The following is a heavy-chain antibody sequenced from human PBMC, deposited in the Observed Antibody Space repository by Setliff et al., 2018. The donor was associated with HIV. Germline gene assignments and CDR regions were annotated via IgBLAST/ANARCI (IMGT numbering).Heavy chain of an antibody. CDR2: IYPDDSDT. CDR1: GTSLTTYW. J-gene: IGHJ3*02. D-gene: IGHD3-10*01. Sequence: GESLKISCKGSGTSLTTYWIGWVRQMPGKGLEWMGIIYPDDSDTRYNTSFQGQVTISADKSINTAYLQWSSLRASDTAMYYCARHLRETYYYGSGSPGVAFDIWGQGTMVTVS. V-gene: IGHV5-51*01. CDR3: ARHLRETYYYGSGSPGVAFDI.